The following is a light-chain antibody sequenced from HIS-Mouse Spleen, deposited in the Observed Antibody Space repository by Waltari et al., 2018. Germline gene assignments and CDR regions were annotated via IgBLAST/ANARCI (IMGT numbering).Light chain of an antibody. CDR2: EDS. V-gene: IGLV3-10*01. J-gene: IGLJ2*01. Sequence: SYDLTHPPSVSVSPGQTARITSSGDSLPTKYAFWYPQKPGPAPVLVIYEDSKRPSGIPERFSGSSSGTMATLTISGAQVEDEADYYCYSTDSSGNHRVFGGGTKLTVL. CDR1: SLPTKY. CDR3: YSTDSSGNHRV.